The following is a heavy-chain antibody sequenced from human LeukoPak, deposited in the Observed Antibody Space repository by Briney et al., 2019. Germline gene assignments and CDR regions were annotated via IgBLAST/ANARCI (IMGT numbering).Heavy chain of an antibody. V-gene: IGHV4-59*01. CDR3: ARGGVNYKIAGP. CDR2: IYYSGST. CDR1: GGSITSYY. J-gene: IGHJ5*02. Sequence: SETLSLTCTDSGGSITSYYWSWIRQPPGKGLEWIGYIYYSGSTNYNPSLKSRVTISVDTSKNQFSLKLSSVPAADTAVYYCARGGVNYKIAGPWGQGALVTVSS. D-gene: IGHD3-10*01.